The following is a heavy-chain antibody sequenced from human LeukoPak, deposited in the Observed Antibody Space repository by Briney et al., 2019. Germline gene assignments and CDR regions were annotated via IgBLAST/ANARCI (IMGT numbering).Heavy chain of an antibody. CDR1: GFTFSSYS. V-gene: IGHV3-21*01. CDR2: ISSSSSYI. J-gene: IGHJ4*02. Sequence: GGSLRLSCAASGFTFSSYSMNWVRQAPGKGLEWVSSISSSSSYIYYADSVKGRFTISRDNAKNSLYLQMNSLRAEDTAVYYCARDGGVLGYCSGGSCYSTPDYLDYWGQGTLVTVSS. D-gene: IGHD2-15*01. CDR3: ARDGGVLGYCSGGSCYSTPDYLDY.